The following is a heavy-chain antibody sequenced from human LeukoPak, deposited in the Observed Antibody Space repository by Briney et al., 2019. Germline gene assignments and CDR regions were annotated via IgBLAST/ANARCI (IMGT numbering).Heavy chain of an antibody. CDR2: IKADGSGT. CDR3: ARGSHYDFWSGPLGY. CDR1: GFTIGPYA. J-gene: IGHJ4*02. D-gene: IGHD3-3*01. V-gene: IGHV3-20*04. Sequence: GGALRLSCAASGFTIGPYAMYWVRQGPGRGLEWVSVIKADGSGTFYADSVKGRFTISRDNAKNSLYLQMNSLRAEDTAVYYCARGSHYDFWSGPLGYWGQGTLVTVSS.